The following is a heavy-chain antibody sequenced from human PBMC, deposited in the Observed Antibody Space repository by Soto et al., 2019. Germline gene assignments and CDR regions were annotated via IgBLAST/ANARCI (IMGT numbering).Heavy chain of an antibody. Sequence: GGSLRLSCAASGFTFSSYAMSWVRQAPGKGLEWVSAISGSGGSTYYADSVKGQFTISRDNSKNTLYLQMNSLRAEDTAVYYCARTPNTPAWRYSGSYFDYWGQGTLVTVSS. CDR2: ISGSGGST. J-gene: IGHJ4*02. CDR3: ARTPNTPAWRYSGSYFDY. V-gene: IGHV3-23*01. CDR1: GFTFSSYA. D-gene: IGHD1-26*01.